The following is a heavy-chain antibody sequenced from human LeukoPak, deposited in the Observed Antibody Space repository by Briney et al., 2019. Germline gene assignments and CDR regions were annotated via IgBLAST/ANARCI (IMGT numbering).Heavy chain of an antibody. CDR3: ARLKDSSGYYPNYFDY. D-gene: IGHD3-22*01. J-gene: IGHJ4*02. CDR1: GYSISSGYY. Sequence: PSETLSLTCGVSGYSISSGYYWGWLRQPPGKGLEWIGSIYHSGNTYYNPSLKSRVTISLGTSKNQFSLKLSSVAATDTAVYYCARLKDSSGYYPNYFDYWGQGTLVTVSS. V-gene: IGHV4-38-2*01. CDR2: IYHSGNT.